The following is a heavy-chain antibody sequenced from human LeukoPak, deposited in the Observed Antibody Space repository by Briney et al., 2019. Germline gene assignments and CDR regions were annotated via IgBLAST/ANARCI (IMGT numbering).Heavy chain of an antibody. J-gene: IGHJ4*02. CDR1: GFTFTDYS. D-gene: IGHD5-18*01. V-gene: IGHV3-7*01. CDR3: ARDPSRGYSYGYADY. Sequence: PGGSLRLSCAPSGFTFTDYSMNWVRQPPGKGLEWVANIMRDGSEKYYVDSVKGRFTISRDNAKNSLYLQMNSLRAEDTAVYYCARDPSRGYSYGYADYWGQGSLVIVSS. CDR2: IMRDGSEK.